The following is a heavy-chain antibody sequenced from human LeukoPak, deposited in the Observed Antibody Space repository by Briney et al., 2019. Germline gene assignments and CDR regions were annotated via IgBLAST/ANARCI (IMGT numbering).Heavy chain of an antibody. CDR1: GFTFSGNA. D-gene: IGHD3-9*01. CDR2: ISYDGSNE. J-gene: IGHJ3*02. CDR3: ARPVLRFFDWYALDI. Sequence: PGGSLRLSCAASGFTFSGNAMHWVRQAPGKGLEGVAIISYDGSNEYYADSVKGRFTVSRDTSKNTLYLQMNRLRAEDTAVYYCARPVLRFFDWYALDIWGQGTMVTVSS. V-gene: IGHV3-30-3*01.